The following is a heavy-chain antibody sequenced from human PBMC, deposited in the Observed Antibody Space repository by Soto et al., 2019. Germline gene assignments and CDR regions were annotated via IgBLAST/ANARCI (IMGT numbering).Heavy chain of an antibody. Sequence: PSQTRRLPCGVSGGSISTGGYSGCWIRPAPGKGLEWIGYIYHSGSTYYNPSLKSRVTISVDRSKNQFSLKLSSVTAADSAFYYCPRVPTPWAQGTLVPVSS. CDR2: IYHSGST. V-gene: IGHV4-30-2*01. CDR1: GGSISTGGYS. J-gene: IGHJ5*02. CDR3: PRVPTP.